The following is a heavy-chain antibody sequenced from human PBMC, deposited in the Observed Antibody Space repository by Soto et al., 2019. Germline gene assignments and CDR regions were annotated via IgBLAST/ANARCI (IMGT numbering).Heavy chain of an antibody. CDR1: GFTLSMSA. V-gene: IGHV3-23*01. CDR3: AREIEENGQVPMAGDF. Sequence: EVQLMESGGGLVQPGGSLRLSCASSGFTLSMSAVNWVRQAPGKGLEWVSYISDSGDRTYYADSVKGRFTISRDRSKNTVSLQMDSLRAEDTAVYYCAREIEENGQVPMAGDFWGQGSLVTVSS. CDR2: ISDSGDRT. J-gene: IGHJ4*02. D-gene: IGHD2-8*01.